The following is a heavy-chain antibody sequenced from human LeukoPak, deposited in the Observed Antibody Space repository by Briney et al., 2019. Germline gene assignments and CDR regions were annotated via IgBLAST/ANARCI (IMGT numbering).Heavy chain of an antibody. J-gene: IGHJ3*02. V-gene: IGHV3-20*04. D-gene: IGHD4-17*01. CDR1: GFTFDVYG. CDR3: AGMRDYGASGAFDI. CDR2: INWNGGST. Sequence: TGGSLRLSCAASGFTFDVYGMSWVRQAPGKGLEWVPGINWNGGSTGYADSVKGRFTISRDNAKNSLYLQMNSLRAEDTALYYCAGMRDYGASGAFDIWGQGTMVTVSS.